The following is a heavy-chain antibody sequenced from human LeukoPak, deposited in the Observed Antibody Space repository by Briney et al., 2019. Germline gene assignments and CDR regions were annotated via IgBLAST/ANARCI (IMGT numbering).Heavy chain of an antibody. D-gene: IGHD1-26*01. V-gene: IGHV3-7*01. J-gene: IGHJ4*02. CDR1: GFTFSSYW. Sequence: GGSLRLSCAASGFTFSSYWVTWVRQAPGKGLEWVANIKQDGSEKYYVDSVKGRFTISRDNAKNSLYLQMNSLRAEDTAVYYCASGWDATYWGQGTLVTVSS. CDR3: ASGWDATY. CDR2: IKQDGSEK.